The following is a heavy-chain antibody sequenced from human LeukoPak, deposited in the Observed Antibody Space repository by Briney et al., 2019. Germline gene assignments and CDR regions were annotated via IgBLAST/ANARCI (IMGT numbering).Heavy chain of an antibody. J-gene: IGHJ4*02. V-gene: IGHV1-3*01. Sequence: ASVKVSCKASGYTFTSYAMHWVGQAPGQRLEGMGWINAGNGNTKYSQKFQGRVTITRDTSASTAYMELSSLRSEDTAVYYCARGIAVAGTAVNYFDYWGQGTLVTVSS. CDR1: GYTFTSYA. CDR2: INAGNGNT. D-gene: IGHD6-19*01. CDR3: ARGIAVAGTAVNYFDY.